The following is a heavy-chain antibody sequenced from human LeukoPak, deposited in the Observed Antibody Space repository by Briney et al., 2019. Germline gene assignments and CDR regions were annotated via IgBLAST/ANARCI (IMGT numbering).Heavy chain of an antibody. D-gene: IGHD3-10*01. J-gene: IGHJ4*02. CDR3: ASTILQNYYGYHY. CDR2: IYYSGST. Sequence: SQTLSLTCTVSGGPISSGGYYWSWIRQHPGKGLEWIGYIYYSGSTYYNPSLKSRVTISVDTSKNQFSLKLSSVTAADTAVYYCASTILQNYYGYHYWGQGILVTVSS. CDR1: GGPISSGGYY. V-gene: IGHV4-31*03.